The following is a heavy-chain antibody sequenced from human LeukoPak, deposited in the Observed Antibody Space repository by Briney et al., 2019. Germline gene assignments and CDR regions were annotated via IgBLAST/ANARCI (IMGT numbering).Heavy chain of an antibody. CDR1: GFTFSTYW. Sequence: PGGSLRLSCVVSGFTFSTYWMSWVRQAPGKGLECVATIKQDGSVKNYGDSVQGRFTISRDNAKNSLYLQMHSLRVEDTAVYYCARLRSSSSGSFDYWGQGTLVTVSS. CDR2: IKQDGSVK. J-gene: IGHJ4*02. V-gene: IGHV3-7*01. D-gene: IGHD6-6*01. CDR3: ARLRSSSSGSFDY.